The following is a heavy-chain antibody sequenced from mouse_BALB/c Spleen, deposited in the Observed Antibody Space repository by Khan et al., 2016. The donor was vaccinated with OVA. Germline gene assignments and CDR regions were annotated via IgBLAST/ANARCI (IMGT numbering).Heavy chain of an antibody. CDR3: ARSYFYGYYFDQ. D-gene: IGHD1-1*01. V-gene: IGHV5-17*02. Sequence: EVELVESGGGSVQPGGSRKLSCVASGFTFTSFGMHWVRQAPEKGLEWVAYISGDSSTVYYTDTVKGRFTISRDNPKNTLFLQMTSLRSEDMAIYYCARSYFYGYYFDQWGQGTTLTVSS. CDR1: GFTFTSFG. J-gene: IGHJ2*01. CDR2: ISGDSSTV.